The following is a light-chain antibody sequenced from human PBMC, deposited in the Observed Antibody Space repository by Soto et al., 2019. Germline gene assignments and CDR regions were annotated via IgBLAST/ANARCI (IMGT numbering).Light chain of an antibody. CDR2: HAI. Sequence: EIVMTQSPATLSVSPGERATLSCRASQSVGGNLAWYQQKPGQAPRLLIYHAIARATGIPTRFSGSGSGTEFTLTISILQPEDFAVYYRQQYDNLPRPFGGGTKVDIK. CDR1: QSVGGN. J-gene: IGKJ4*01. V-gene: IGKV3-15*01. CDR3: QQYDNLPRP.